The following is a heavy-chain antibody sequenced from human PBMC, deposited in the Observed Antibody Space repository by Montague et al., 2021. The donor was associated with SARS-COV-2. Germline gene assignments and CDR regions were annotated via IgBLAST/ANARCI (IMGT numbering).Heavy chain of an antibody. J-gene: IGHJ4*02. V-gene: IGHV6-1*01. D-gene: IGHD4-17*01. CDR1: GDSVWSNTAA. CDR2: THYRSKWTS. Sequence: CAISGDSVWSNTAAWNWIRQSPSGGLEWLGMTHYRSKWTSDYATSVEGRISIDPDTPKNQFFLHLRSVTPEDTGVYYCVRDTGSAQAGFDAWGQGTLVTVSS. CDR3: VRDTGSAQAGFDA.